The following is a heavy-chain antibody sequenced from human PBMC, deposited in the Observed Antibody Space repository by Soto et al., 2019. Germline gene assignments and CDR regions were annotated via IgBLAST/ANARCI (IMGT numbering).Heavy chain of an antibody. D-gene: IGHD2-15*01. CDR2: INHSGST. CDR3: ARRRYCSGGSCYRSYWYFDL. V-gene: IGHV4-34*01. CDR1: GGSFSGYY. J-gene: IGHJ2*01. Sequence: SETLSLTCAVYGGSFSGYYWSWIRQPPGKGLEWIGEINHSGSTNYNPSLKSRVTISVDTSKNQFSLKLSSVTAADTAAYYCARRRYCSGGSCYRSYWYFDLWGRGTLVTVSS.